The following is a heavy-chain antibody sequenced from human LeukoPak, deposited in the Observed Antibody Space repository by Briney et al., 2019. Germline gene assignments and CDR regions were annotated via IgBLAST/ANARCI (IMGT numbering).Heavy chain of an antibody. V-gene: IGHV4-39*07. D-gene: IGHD6-13*01. CDR2: IYYSGST. CDR1: GGSISSSSYY. CDR3: ARVSGDSSSWYPLSGWYFDL. J-gene: IGHJ2*01. Sequence: SETLSLTCTVSGGSISSSSYYWGWIRQPPGKGLEWIGSIYYSGSTYYNPSLKSRVTISVDTSKNQFSLKLSSVTAADTAVYYCARVSGDSSSWYPLSGWYFDLWGRGTLVTVSS.